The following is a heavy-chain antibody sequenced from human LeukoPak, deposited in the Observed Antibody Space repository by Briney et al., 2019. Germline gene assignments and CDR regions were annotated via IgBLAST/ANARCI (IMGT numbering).Heavy chain of an antibody. CDR3: ARDLPDIVVVPAASYPMRGFDP. CDR2: IIPIFGTA. J-gene: IGHJ5*02. CDR1: GGTFSSYA. Sequence: ASVKVSCKASGGTFSSYAISWVRQAPGQGLEWMGGIIPIFGTANYAQKFQGRVTITADESTSTAYMELSSLRSEDTAVYYCARDLPDIVVVPAASYPMRGFDPWGQGTLVTVSS. V-gene: IGHV1-69*13. D-gene: IGHD2-2*01.